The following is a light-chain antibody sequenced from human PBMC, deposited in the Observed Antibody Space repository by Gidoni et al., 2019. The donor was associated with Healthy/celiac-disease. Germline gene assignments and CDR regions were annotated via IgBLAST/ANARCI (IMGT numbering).Light chain of an antibody. CDR1: QSVGSN. V-gene: IGKV3D-15*01. CDR2: GES. Sequence: EQGMPQSPATLSVSPGERATLSCRASQSVGSNLAWYQQKPGQAPRPLIYGESTRATGIPARFSGSGSGTEFTLTISSLKSEDLAVYYCQQYNNWPPLTFGGGTKVEIK. J-gene: IGKJ4*01. CDR3: QQYNNWPPLT.